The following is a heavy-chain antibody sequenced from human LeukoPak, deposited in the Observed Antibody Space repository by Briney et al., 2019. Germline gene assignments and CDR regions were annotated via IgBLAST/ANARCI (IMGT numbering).Heavy chain of an antibody. CDR1: GFTFDDYA. CDR3: AKGGSYSSGFDY. CDR2: ISWNSGSI. J-gene: IGHJ4*02. Sequence: GRSLRLSCAASGFTFDDYAMHWVRQAPGKGLEWVSGISWNSGSIGYADSVKGRFTISRDNAKNSLYLQMNSLRAEDMALYYCAKGGSYSSGFDYWGQGTLVTVSS. D-gene: IGHD6-19*01. V-gene: IGHV3-9*03.